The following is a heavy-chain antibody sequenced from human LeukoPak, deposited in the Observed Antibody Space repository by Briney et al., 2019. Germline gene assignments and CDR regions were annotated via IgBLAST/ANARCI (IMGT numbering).Heavy chain of an antibody. CDR1: GFTFSSYA. CDR3: AKDAPIVVVPAAISPGSWYFDL. Sequence: PGGSLRLSCAASGFTFSSYAMSWVRQAPGKGLEWVSAISGSGGSTYYADSVKGRFTISRDNSKNTLYLQMNSLRAEDTAVYYCAKDAPIVVVPAAISPGSWYFDLWGRGTLVTVSS. D-gene: IGHD2-2*01. V-gene: IGHV3-23*01. J-gene: IGHJ2*01. CDR2: ISGSGGST.